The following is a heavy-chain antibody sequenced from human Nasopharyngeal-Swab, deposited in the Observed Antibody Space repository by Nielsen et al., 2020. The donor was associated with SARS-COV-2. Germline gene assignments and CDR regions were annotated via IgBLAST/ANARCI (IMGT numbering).Heavy chain of an antibody. Sequence: VRQAPGKGLEWVGRIKSKTDGGTTDYAAPVKGRFTISRDDSKTTLYLQMNSLKTEDTAVYYCTTSWEGYYDSSGYYIRGAFDYWGQGTLVTVSS. CDR2: IKSKTDGGTT. J-gene: IGHJ4*02. D-gene: IGHD3-22*01. CDR3: TTSWEGYYDSSGYYIRGAFDY. V-gene: IGHV3-15*01.